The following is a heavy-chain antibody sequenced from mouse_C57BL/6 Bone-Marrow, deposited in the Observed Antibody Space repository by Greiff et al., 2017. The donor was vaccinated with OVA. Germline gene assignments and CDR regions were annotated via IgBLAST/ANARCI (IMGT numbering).Heavy chain of an antibody. D-gene: IGHD2-3*01. CDR1: GYAFSSSW. CDR2: IYPGDGDT. J-gene: IGHJ2*01. V-gene: IGHV1-82*01. CDR3: ARHEDGYYASYFDY. Sequence: QVQLQQSGPELVKPGASVKISCKASGYAFSSSWMNWVKQRPGKGLEWIGRIYPGDGDTNYNGKFKSKATLTADKSSSTAYMQLSSLTSEDSAVYFCARHEDGYYASYFDYWGQGTTLTVSS.